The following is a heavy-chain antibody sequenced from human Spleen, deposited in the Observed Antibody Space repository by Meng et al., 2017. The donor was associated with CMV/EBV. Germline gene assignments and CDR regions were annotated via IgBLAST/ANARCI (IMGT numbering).Heavy chain of an antibody. CDR3: ARKRFSSDMDV. Sequence: ASVKVSCKASGGTFSSYAISWVRQAPGQGLEWMGWINPNSGGTNYAQKFQGRVTMTRDTSISTAYMELTRLRSDDTAVYYCARKRFSSDMDVWGQGTTVTVSS. D-gene: IGHD3-3*01. V-gene: IGHV1-2*02. J-gene: IGHJ6*02. CDR1: GGTFSSYA. CDR2: INPNSGGT.